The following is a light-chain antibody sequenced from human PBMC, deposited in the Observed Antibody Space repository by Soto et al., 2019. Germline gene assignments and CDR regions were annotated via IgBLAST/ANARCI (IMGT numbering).Light chain of an antibody. CDR2: GAS. J-gene: IGKJ1*01. CDR3: QKYDSVPWS. CDR1: QTVGRN. V-gene: IGKV3-15*01. Sequence: EVVMTQSPATLSVSPGERGTLSCRASQTVGRNLAWYQQKPGQAPRLLIYGASTRATGIPARFSGSGSGTEFTLTISSLQSEDVATYFCQKYDSVPWSFGQGTRVEI.